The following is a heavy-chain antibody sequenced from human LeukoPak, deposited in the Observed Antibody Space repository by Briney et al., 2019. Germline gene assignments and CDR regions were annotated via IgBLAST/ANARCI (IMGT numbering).Heavy chain of an antibody. V-gene: IGHV4-31*03. D-gene: IGHD6-19*01. CDR3: ARDNPPQYNSGWFAY. J-gene: IGHJ4*02. Sequence: PSETLSLTCTVSGGSISSGGYYWSWIRQHPGKGLEWIGYTYSGSTYFHPSLKSRVTISIDTSKNHFSLKLSSVTAADTAVYYRARDNPPQYNSGWFAYWGQGTLVTVSS. CDR1: GGSISSGGYY. CDR2: TYSGST.